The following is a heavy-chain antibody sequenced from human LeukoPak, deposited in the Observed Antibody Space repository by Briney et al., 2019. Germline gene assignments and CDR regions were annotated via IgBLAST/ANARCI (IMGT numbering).Heavy chain of an antibody. CDR2: ISSSSSYI. V-gene: IGHV3-21*01. J-gene: IGHJ4*02. CDR1: GFTFSSYS. CDR3: ARASSSSHHPDY. D-gene: IGHD6-6*01. Sequence: GSLRLSCAASGFTFSSYSMNWVRQAPGKGLEWVSSISSSSSYIYYADSVKGRFTISRDNAKNSLYLQMNSLRAEDTAVYYCARASSSSHHPDYWGQGTLVTVSS.